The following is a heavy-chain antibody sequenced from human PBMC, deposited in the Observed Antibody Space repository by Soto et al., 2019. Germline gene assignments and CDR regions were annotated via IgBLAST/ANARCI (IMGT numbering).Heavy chain of an antibody. V-gene: IGHV1-69*01. D-gene: IGHD6-13*01. J-gene: IGHJ6*02. CDR1: GGTFSSYA. CDR3: ATAAAGTGYYYYYYGMDV. Sequence: QVLLVQSGAEVKKPGSSVKVSCKASGGTFSSYAISWVRQAPGQGLEWMGGIIPIFGTANYAQKFQGRVTITADESTSTAYMELSSLRSEDTAVYYCATAAAGTGYYYYYYGMDVWGQGTTVTVSS. CDR2: IIPIFGTA.